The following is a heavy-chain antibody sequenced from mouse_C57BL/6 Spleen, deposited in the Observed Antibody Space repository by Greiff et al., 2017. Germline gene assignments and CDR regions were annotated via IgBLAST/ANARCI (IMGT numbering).Heavy chain of an antibody. CDR1: GYAFSSSW. V-gene: IGHV1-82*01. CDR3: AYDYDVAY. CDR2: IYPGDGDT. D-gene: IGHD2-4*01. J-gene: IGHJ3*01. Sequence: QVQLQQSGPELVKPGASVKISCKASGYAFSSSWMNWVKQRPGKGLEWIGRIYPGDGDTNYNGKFKGKATLTAAKSSSTAYMQLISLTSEDSAVYFCAYDYDVAYWGQGTLVTVSA.